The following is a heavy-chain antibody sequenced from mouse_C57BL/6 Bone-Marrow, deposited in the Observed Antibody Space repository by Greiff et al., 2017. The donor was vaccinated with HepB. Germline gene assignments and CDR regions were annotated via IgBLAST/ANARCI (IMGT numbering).Heavy chain of an antibody. V-gene: IGHV3-1*01. J-gene: IGHJ4*01. CDR3: ARSPRGNYAMDY. CDR2: ISYSGST. D-gene: IGHD3-3*01. Sequence: DVHLVESGPGMVKPSQSLSLTCTVTGYSITSGYDWHWIRHFPGNKLEWMGYISYSGSTNYNPSLKSRISITHDTSKNHFFLKLNSVTTEDTATYYCARSPRGNYAMDYWGQGTSVTVSS. CDR1: GYSITSGYD.